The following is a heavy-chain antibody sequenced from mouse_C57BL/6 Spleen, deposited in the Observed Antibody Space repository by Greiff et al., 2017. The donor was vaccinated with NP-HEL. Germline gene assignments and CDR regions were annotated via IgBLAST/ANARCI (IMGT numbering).Heavy chain of an antibody. CDR2: INPSTGGT. J-gene: IGHJ3*01. D-gene: IGHD1-1*01. Sequence: QVQLQQPGTELVKPGASVKLSCKASGYTFTSYWMHWVKQRPGQGLEWIGNINPSTGGTNYHEKLKSKATLTVDKSSSTAYMQLSSLTSEGSAVYYCARCITTAGGCAYWGQGTLVTVSA. V-gene: IGHV1-53*01. CDR3: ARCITTAGGCAY. CDR1: GYTFTSYW.